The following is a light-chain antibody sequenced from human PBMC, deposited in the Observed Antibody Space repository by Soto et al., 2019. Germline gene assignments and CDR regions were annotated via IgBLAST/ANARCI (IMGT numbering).Light chain of an antibody. CDR3: SSYAGSYTWV. J-gene: IGLJ3*02. CDR2: YVS. Sequence: QSVLTQPRSVSGSPGQSVTISCTGTSSDVGGYNYVSWYQQHPGKAPKLMIYYVSKRPSGVPDRFSGSKSGNTASLTISGIQAEDEADYYCSSYAGSYTWVFGGGTKLTVL. V-gene: IGLV2-11*01. CDR1: SSDVGGYNY.